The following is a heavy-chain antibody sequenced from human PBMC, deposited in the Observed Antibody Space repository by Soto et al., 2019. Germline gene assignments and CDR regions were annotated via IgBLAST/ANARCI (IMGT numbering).Heavy chain of an antibody. CDR3: ARAVVVAATPDY. V-gene: IGHV4-31*03. J-gene: IGHJ4*02. CDR2: IYYSGST. Sequence: SETLSLTCTLSGGSISSGGYYWSWIRQHPGKGLEWIGYIYYSGSTYYNPSLKSRVTISVDTSKNQFSLKLSSVTAADTAVYYCARAVVVAATPDYWGQGTLVTVSS. D-gene: IGHD2-15*01. CDR1: GGSISSGGYY.